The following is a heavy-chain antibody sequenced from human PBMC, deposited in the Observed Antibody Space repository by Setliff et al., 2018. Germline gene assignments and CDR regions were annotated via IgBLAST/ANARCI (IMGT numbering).Heavy chain of an antibody. J-gene: IGHJ5*02. CDR1: GGSFSGYY. CDR2: INHRGTT. D-gene: IGHD3-22*01. Sequence: PSKTLSLTCAVYGGSFSGYYWNWIRQAPGKGLEWIGEINHRGTTSYTPSLKGRVTISVDTSKNLFSLKLSSVTAADTAVYFCARGPRFDYESPTYRRRFDPWGQGTAVTV. CDR3: ARGPRFDYESPTYRRRFDP. V-gene: IGHV4-34*01.